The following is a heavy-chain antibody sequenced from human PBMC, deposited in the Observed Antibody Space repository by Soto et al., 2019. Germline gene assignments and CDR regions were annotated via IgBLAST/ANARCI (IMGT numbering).Heavy chain of an antibody. CDR2: IYYSGST. V-gene: IGHV4-30-4*01. D-gene: IGHD2-21*02. Sequence: QVQLQESGPGLVKPSQTLSLTCTVSGGSISSGDYYWSWIRQPPGKGLEWIGYIYYSGSTYYHPSLKSRVTISVDTSKNQFSLKLSSVTAADTAVYYCARGGYCGGDCYSPRRVFDYWGQGTLVTVSS. CDR3: ARGGYCGGDCYSPRRVFDY. CDR1: GGSISSGDYY. J-gene: IGHJ4*02.